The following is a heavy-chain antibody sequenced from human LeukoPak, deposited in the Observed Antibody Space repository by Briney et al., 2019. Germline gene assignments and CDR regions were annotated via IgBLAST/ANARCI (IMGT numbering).Heavy chain of an antibody. Sequence: PSETLSLTCTVSGGSISNTNYYWGWIRQPPGKGLEWIGCIYYSGSTYYNPSLKSRVTISVDTSKNQFSLKLSSVTAADTAVYYCGRRTYYVPFDIGGQGTMVTVSS. CDR1: GGSISNTNYY. D-gene: IGHD3-10*02. CDR2: IYYSGST. J-gene: IGHJ3*02. CDR3: GRRTYYVPFDI. V-gene: IGHV4-39*01.